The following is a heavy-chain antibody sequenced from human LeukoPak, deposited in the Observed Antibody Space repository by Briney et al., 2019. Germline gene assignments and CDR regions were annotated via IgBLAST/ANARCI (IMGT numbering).Heavy chain of an antibody. J-gene: IGHJ5*02. CDR3: ARDPVVINSGGWFDP. Sequence: GGSLRLSCAASGFTFSDYYMSWIRQAPGKGLEWVSYISGSGSTIYYADSVKGRFTISRDNAENSLYLQMNSLRAEDTAVYYCARDPVVINSGGWFDPWGQGTLVTVSS. V-gene: IGHV3-11*01. CDR1: GFTFSDYY. D-gene: IGHD3-22*01. CDR2: ISGSGSTI.